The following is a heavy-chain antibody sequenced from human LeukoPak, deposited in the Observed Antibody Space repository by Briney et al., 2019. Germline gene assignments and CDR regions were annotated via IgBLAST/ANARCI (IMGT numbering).Heavy chain of an antibody. CDR3: ARLTSGVGCSSTSCYIPAVYYYYYYMDV. J-gene: IGHJ6*03. CDR1: GGSISSGSYY. D-gene: IGHD2-2*02. Sequence: SQTLSLTCTVSGGSISSGSYYWSWIRQPAGKGLEWIGRIYTSGSTNYNPSLKSRVTISVDTSKNQFSLKLSSVTAADTAVYYCARLTSGVGCSSTSCYIPAVYYYYYYMDVWGKGTTVTVSS. V-gene: IGHV4-61*02. CDR2: IYTSGST.